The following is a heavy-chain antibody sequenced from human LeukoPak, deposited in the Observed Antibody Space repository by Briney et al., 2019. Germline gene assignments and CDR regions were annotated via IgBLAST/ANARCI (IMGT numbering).Heavy chain of an antibody. CDR1: GGSINTYY. CDR3: ARHVFLNDAFDI. V-gene: IGHV4-4*07. J-gene: IGHJ3*02. D-gene: IGHD2-21*01. Sequence: SETLSLTCTVSGGSINTYYWSWIRQPAGKGLEWIGRIYSSGTTHYNPSLKSRVTMSVDTSKNQFSLKLSSVTAADTAVYYCARHVFLNDAFDIWGQGTMVTVSS. CDR2: IYSSGTT.